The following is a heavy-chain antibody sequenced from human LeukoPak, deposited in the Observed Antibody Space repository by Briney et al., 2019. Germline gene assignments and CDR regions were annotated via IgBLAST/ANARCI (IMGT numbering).Heavy chain of an antibody. CDR1: GYSISSGYY. CDR2: VYHTGST. Sequence: SETLSLTCAVSGYSISSGYYWGWIRQPPGKGLEWIGSVYHTGSTYYHPSLKSRVTISLDPSKNQFSLRLTSVTAADTAVYYCATWDSGRYSQIDNWGQGTLVTVSS. D-gene: IGHD1-26*01. V-gene: IGHV4-38-2*01. CDR3: ATWDSGRYSQIDN. J-gene: IGHJ4*02.